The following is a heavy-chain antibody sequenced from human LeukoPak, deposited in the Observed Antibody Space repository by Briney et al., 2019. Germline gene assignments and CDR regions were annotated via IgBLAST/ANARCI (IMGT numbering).Heavy chain of an antibody. J-gene: IGHJ4*02. CDR1: GGSISSGSYY. V-gene: IGHV4-61*02. CDR3: AREEDQAYYYGSGSYFEY. CDR2: IYSSGST. Sequence: SETLSLTCTVSGGSISSGSYYWNWIRQPAGKGLEWIGRIYSSGSTNYNPSLKSRVTISVDTSKNQFSLKLSSVTAADTAVYHCAREEDQAYYYGSGSYFEYWGQGTLVTVSS. D-gene: IGHD3-10*01.